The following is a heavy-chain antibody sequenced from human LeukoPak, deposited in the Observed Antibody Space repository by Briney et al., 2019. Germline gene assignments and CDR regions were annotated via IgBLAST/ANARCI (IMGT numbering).Heavy chain of an antibody. CDR3: ARGGALGMDV. D-gene: IGHD1-26*01. J-gene: IGHJ6*02. CDR2: ISGVASDI. Sequence: GGSLRLSCAASGFTFSDYYMTWIRQAPGKGLEWVSYISGVASDIHYADSVKGRFTISRDNAKNSVYLQMNSLRAGDTAVYYCARGGALGMDVWGQETTVTVS. V-gene: IGHV3-11*01. CDR1: GFTFSDYY.